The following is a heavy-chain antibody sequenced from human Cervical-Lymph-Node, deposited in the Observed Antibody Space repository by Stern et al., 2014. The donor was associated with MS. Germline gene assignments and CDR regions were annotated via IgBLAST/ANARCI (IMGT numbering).Heavy chain of an antibody. CDR1: GYPFTNSG. J-gene: IGHJ3*01. CDR3: ARDTFYFDHCAD. V-gene: IGHV1-18*04. Sequence: VQLVQSGAEVEKPGASVKVSCTTSGYPFTNSGITSVRQAPGQGLEWLGWISPYNGKTKYASKFQGRVTMTADTSTTTAYMQLRNLTSDDTAIYYCARDTFYFDHCADWGQGTTVTVSS. CDR2: ISPYNGKT. D-gene: IGHD3-9*01.